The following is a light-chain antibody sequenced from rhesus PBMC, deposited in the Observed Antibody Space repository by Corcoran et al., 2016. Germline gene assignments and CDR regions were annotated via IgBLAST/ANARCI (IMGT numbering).Light chain of an antibody. V-gene: IGKV1-25*01. CDR1: QGITND. CDR2: EAS. J-gene: IGKJ2*01. Sequence: DIQMTQSPSSLSASVGDRVTITCRASQGITNDLAWYQQKPGETLKLLIYEASSLQSGIPSRFSGSGSGQDFTLTISSLQSEDFATYYCQHYYSTPYSFGQGTKVEIK. CDR3: QHYYSTPYS.